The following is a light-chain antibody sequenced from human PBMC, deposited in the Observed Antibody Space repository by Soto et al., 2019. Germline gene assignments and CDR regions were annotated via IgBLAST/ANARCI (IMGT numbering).Light chain of an antibody. V-gene: IGLV2-18*02. Sequence: QSALTQPPSVSGSPGQSVTISCTGTSSDVGSYNRVSWYQQPPGTAPKLMIYEVSNRPSGVPDRFSGSKSGNTASLTISGLQAEDEADYYCSSYTSSSTDVVLAEGPSSPS. CDR1: SSDVGSYNR. CDR2: EVS. J-gene: IGLJ2*01. CDR3: SSYTSSSTDVV.